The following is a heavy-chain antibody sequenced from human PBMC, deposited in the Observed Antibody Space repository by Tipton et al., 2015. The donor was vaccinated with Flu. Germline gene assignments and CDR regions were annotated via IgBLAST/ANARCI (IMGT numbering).Heavy chain of an antibody. Sequence: TLSLTCTVSGGSIRNYYWSWLRQPAGKGLEGIGRISHSGSTNYNVSLNGRVIMSVDPSKGQLSLRLSSATAADTAKYYCARDLRGYSGYTGGDAFDVWGQGTVVTVSS. CDR3: ARDLRGYSGYTGGDAFDV. V-gene: IGHV4-4*07. CDR1: GGSIRNYY. D-gene: IGHD5-12*01. CDR2: ISHSGST. J-gene: IGHJ3*01.